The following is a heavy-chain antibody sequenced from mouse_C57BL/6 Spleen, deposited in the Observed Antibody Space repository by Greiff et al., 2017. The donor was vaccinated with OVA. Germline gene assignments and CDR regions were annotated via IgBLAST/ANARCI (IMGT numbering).Heavy chain of an antibody. CDR2: ILPGSGST. CDR3: ARGRSWFAY. Sequence: VQGVESGAELMKPGASVKLSCKATGYTFTGYWIEWVKQRPGHGLEWIGEILPGSGSTNYNEQFKGNATVTADTSSNTAYMQLSSLTTEDSAIYSCARGRSWFAYWGQGTLVTVSA. J-gene: IGHJ3*01. V-gene: IGHV1-9*01. CDR1: GYTFTGYW.